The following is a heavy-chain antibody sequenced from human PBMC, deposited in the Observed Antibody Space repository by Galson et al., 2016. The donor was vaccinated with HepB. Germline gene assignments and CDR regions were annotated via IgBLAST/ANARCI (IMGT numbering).Heavy chain of an antibody. CDR3: ARHGFGDYSNYFDY. Sequence: SETLSLTCTVSGGSISSDSDYWGWVRQPPGKGLEWIETIYYTGTTYYSPSPKSRVTISVDTSKNQFSLGLRSVTATDTAVYYCARHGFGDYSNYFDYWGQGTLVTVSS. J-gene: IGHJ4*02. CDR1: GGSISSDSDY. CDR2: IYYTGTT. D-gene: IGHD4-11*01. V-gene: IGHV4-39*01.